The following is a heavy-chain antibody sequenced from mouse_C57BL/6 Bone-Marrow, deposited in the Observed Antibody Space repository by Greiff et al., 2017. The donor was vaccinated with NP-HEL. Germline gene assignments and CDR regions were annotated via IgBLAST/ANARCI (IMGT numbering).Heavy chain of an antibody. CDR3: TAIPGD. Sequence: VPLQQSWAAPPLPFSSFNFSFTSSVFNIKDDYMHWVKQRPEQGLEWIGWIDPENGDTEYASKFQGKATITADTSSNTAYLQLSSLTSEDTAVYYCTAIPGDWGQGTTLTVSS. J-gene: IGHJ2*01. CDR1: VFNIKDDY. V-gene: IGHV14-4*01. CDR2: IDPENGDT.